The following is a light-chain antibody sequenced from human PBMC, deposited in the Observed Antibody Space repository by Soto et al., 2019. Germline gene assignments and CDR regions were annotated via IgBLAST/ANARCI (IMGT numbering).Light chain of an antibody. V-gene: IGLV1-40*01. CDR2: GNS. J-gene: IGLJ2*01. CDR1: SSNIGAGYD. CDR3: QSYDSSLSVVV. Sequence: QSVLTQPPSVSWAPGQRVTISCTGSSSNIGAGYDVHWYQQLPGTAPKLPIYGNSNRPSGVPDRFSGSKSGTSASLAITGLQAEDEADYYCQSYDSSLSVVVFGGGTKLTVL.